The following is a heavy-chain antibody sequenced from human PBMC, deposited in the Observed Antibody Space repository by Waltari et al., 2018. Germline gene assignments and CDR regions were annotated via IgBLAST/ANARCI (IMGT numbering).Heavy chain of an antibody. D-gene: IGHD2-15*01. J-gene: IGHJ4*02. V-gene: IGHV4-39*01. Sequence: QLQLQESGPGLVKASETLSLTCTVSGDSISSSSYYWGWVRQPPGKGLEWIGNMYYSGSTYYNPSLKSRVTISGDTSKSQFSLKLSSVTAADTSMCYCVRHARTTSGGKHFDHWGQGMLVTVSP. CDR1: GDSISSSSYY. CDR2: MYYSGST. CDR3: VRHARTTSGGKHFDH.